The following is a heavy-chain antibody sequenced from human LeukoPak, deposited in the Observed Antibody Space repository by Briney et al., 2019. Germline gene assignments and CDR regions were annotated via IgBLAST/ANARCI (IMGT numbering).Heavy chain of an antibody. V-gene: IGHV3-21*01. CDR3: ARVRATATPFDY. CDR2: ITSSSSHI. Sequence: PGGSLRLSCAASRFTFSSYSMSWVRQAPGKGLQWVSSITSSSSHIYYADPVKGRFTISRDNAKNSLYLQMNSLRAEGTAVYYCARVRATATPFDYWGQGTLVTVSS. D-gene: IGHD4-17*01. J-gene: IGHJ4*02. CDR1: RFTFSSYS.